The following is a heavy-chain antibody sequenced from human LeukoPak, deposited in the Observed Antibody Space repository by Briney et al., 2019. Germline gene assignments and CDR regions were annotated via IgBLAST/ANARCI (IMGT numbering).Heavy chain of an antibody. V-gene: IGHV1-24*01. CDR3: ATERRGVAGKPGIDY. CDR2: FDPEDGET. D-gene: IGHD6-19*01. Sequence: ASVKVSCKASGYTFTSYYMHWVRQAPGKGLEWMGGFDPEDGETIYAQKFQGRVTTTEDTSTDTAYMELSSLRSEDTAVYYCATERRGVAGKPGIDYWGQGTLVTVSS. J-gene: IGHJ4*02. CDR1: GYTFTSYY.